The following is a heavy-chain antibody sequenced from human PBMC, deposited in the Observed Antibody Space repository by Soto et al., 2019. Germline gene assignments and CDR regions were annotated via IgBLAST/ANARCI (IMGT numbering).Heavy chain of an antibody. CDR1: GFTFSSYA. D-gene: IGHD2-8*01. J-gene: IGHJ3*02. CDR3: ASWYIVLMVYAQNAFDI. CDR2: ISYDGSNK. Sequence: GGSLRLSCAASGFTFSSYAMHWVRQAPGKGLEWVAVISYDGSNKYYADSVKGRFTISRDNSKNTLYLQMNSLRAEDTAVYYCASWYIVLMVYAQNAFDIWGQGTMVTVSS. V-gene: IGHV3-30-3*01.